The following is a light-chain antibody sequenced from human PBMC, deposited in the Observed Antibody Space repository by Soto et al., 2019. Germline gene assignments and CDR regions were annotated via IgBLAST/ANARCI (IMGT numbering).Light chain of an antibody. CDR3: QQYNNWPPLT. CDR2: DAS. V-gene: IGKV3-15*01. Sequence: MTQSPVTLSVSPGERATLSCRASQFIGSNLAWYLQKPAQPPRLLIYDASTRATGIPARFSGSGSGTEFTLTISSLQSEDFAVYYCQQYNNWPPLTFGGGTKVDIK. CDR1: QFIGSN. J-gene: IGKJ4*01.